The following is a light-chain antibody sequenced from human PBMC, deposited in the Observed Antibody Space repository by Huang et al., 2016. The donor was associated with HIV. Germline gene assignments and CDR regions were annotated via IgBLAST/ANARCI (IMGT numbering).Light chain of an antibody. CDR3: QQTSSVPLT. Sequence: DIQMTQSPSSLSASVGDRISIKCRASQTISTFLNWYQQQPGKASQLLIYAASNLQSGVSSRFSGTGSGTHFTLNVTGLQPDDVATYFCQQTSSVPLTFGGGTRVE. CDR1: QTISTF. J-gene: IGKJ4*01. V-gene: IGKV1-39*01. CDR2: AAS.